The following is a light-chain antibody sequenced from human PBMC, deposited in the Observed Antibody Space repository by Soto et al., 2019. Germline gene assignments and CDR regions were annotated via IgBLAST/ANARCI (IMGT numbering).Light chain of an antibody. CDR3: AAWDDSLSGPWV. CDR1: SSNIGSNY. CDR2: RNN. V-gene: IGLV1-47*01. Sequence: QSVLTQPPSASGTPGQRVTISCSGSSSNIGSNYVYWYQQLPGTAPKLLIYRNNQRPSEVPDRFSGSKSGTSASLAISALRSEDEADYYCAAWDDSLSGPWVFGGGTKLTVL. J-gene: IGLJ3*02.